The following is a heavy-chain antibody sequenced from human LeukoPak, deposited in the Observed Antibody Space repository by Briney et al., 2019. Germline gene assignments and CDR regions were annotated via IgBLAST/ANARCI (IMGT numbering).Heavy chain of an antibody. CDR3: AKDPNGDYIGTFDI. Sequence: GGSLRLSCAASGFTFSSYSMNWVRQAPGKGLEWVSSISSSNSYIYYADSVKGRFTISRDNAKNSLYLQMNSLRAEDTAVYYCAKDPNGDYIGTFDIWGQGTMVTVSS. V-gene: IGHV3-21*04. CDR1: GFTFSSYS. D-gene: IGHD4-17*01. J-gene: IGHJ3*02. CDR2: ISSSNSYI.